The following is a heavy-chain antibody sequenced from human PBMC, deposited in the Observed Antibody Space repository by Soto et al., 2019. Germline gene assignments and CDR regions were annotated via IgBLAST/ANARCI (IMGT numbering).Heavy chain of an antibody. D-gene: IGHD1-1*01. Sequence: PSETLSLTCTVSGYSISSGYILGWLRRPPGQGLEWIGSRYSTGTTYYNPSLRRRVRMSVDTSKNQLSLVLRSVTAADTAVYYCVARATVVNSPWFDPWGQGTQVTVSS. J-gene: IGHJ5*02. CDR3: VARATVVNSPWFDP. CDR1: GYSISSGYI. V-gene: IGHV4-38-2*02. CDR2: RYSTGTT.